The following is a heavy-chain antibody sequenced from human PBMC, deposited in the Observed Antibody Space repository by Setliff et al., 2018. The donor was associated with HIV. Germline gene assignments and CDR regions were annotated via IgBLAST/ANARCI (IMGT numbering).Heavy chain of an antibody. V-gene: IGHV4-34*01. CDR2: VDHSGKS. Sequence: SETLSLTCAVYGGSLSSFSWTWIRQAPGKGLECIGEVDHSGKSKEHPSLRSRVSIYVDTYKNQFSLKMRSVTATDMAFYYCARGLPTHYYGPYNWFDPWSQGTLVTVSS. D-gene: IGHD3-10*01. J-gene: IGHJ5*02. CDR1: GGSLSSFS. CDR3: ARGLPTHYYGPYNWFDP.